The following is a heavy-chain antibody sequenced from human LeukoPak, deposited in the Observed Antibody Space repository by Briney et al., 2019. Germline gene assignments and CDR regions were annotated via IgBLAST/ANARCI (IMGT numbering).Heavy chain of an antibody. Sequence: ASVKVSCXASGYTFTSYDINWVRRATGQGLEWMGWMNPNSGNTGYAQKFQGRVTMTRNTSISTAYMELSSLRSEDTAVYYCTIFGVDNYYMDVWGKGTTVTVSS. CDR3: TIFGVDNYYMDV. CDR2: MNPNSGNT. CDR1: GYTFTSYD. V-gene: IGHV1-8*01. J-gene: IGHJ6*03. D-gene: IGHD3-3*01.